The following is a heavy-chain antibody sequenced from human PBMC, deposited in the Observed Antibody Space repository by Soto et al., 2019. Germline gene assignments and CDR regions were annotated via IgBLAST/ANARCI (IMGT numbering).Heavy chain of an antibody. CDR2: INHSGST. V-gene: IGHV4-34*01. Sequence: SETLSLTCAVYGGSFSGYYWNWIRQPPGKGLEWIGEINHSGSTNYNPSLKSRVTISVDTSKNQFSLKLSSVTAADTAVYYCARGRGSSSSLGNWFDPWGQGTMVTVSS. CDR3: ARGRGSSSSLGNWFDP. CDR1: GGSFSGYY. D-gene: IGHD6-6*01. J-gene: IGHJ5*02.